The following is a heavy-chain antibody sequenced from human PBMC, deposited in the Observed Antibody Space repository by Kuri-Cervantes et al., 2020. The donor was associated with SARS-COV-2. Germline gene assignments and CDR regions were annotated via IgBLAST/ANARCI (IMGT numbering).Heavy chain of an antibody. CDR2: INHRGST. CDR1: GGSFSGYY. J-gene: IGHJ6*03. D-gene: IGHD2-2*01. V-gene: IGHV4-34*01. CDR3: AKGREGVVPATILGLGYFLYFSMDV. Sequence: GSLRLSCAAFGGSFSGYYWSWIRQSPGKGLEWIGKINHRGSTNYNPSLSSRVTISVDMSKNQFSLRLSSVTAADTAMYYCAKGREGVVPATILGLGYFLYFSMDVWGKGTSVTVSS.